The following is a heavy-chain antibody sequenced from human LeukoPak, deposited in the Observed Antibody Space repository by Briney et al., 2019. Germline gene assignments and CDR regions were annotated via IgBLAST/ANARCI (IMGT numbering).Heavy chain of an antibody. Sequence: GGSLRLSCAASGFSFSSYYVNWVRQAPGKGLEWVSCISSSSTYIYYADSVRGRFAISRDNAKNSLYLQMNSLRAEDTAVYYCARGMVSRCFDYWGQGTLVTVSS. CDR2: ISSSSTYI. J-gene: IGHJ4*02. CDR1: GFSFSSYY. CDR3: ARGMVSRCFDY. D-gene: IGHD1-14*01. V-gene: IGHV3-21*01.